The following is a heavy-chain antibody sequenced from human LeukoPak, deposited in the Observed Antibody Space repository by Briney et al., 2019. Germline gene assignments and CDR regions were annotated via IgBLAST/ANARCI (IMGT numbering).Heavy chain of an antibody. V-gene: IGHV3-7*01. CDR2: IKEDGSEK. D-gene: IGHD2-2*01. J-gene: IGHJ6*03. CDR1: GFTFSSYE. CDR3: ARSFYGHDPYYCYMDV. Sequence: GGSLRLSCAASGFTFSSYEMNWVRQAPGKGLEWVATIKEDGSEKYYVDSVKGRFTISRENAKNSLYLQMNSLRAEDTAVYYCARSFYGHDPYYCYMDVWGKGTTVTVSS.